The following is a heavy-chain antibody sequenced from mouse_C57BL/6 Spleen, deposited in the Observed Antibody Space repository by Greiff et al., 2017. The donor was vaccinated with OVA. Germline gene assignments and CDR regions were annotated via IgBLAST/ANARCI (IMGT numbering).Heavy chain of an antibody. Sequence: EVNLVESGGGLVQPGGSMKLSCVASGFTFSNYWMNWVRQSPEKGLEWVAQIRLKSDNYATHYAESVKGRFTISRDDSKSSVYLQMNNLRAEDTGIYYCTGEELRRWYFDVWGTGTTVTVSS. CDR1: GFTFSNYW. V-gene: IGHV6-3*01. CDR2: IRLKSDNYAT. CDR3: TGEELRRWYFDV. J-gene: IGHJ1*03. D-gene: IGHD2-4*01.